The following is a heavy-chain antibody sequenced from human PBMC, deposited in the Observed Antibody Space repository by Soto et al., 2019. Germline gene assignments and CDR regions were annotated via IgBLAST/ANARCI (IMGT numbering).Heavy chain of an antibody. J-gene: IGHJ5*02. CDR1: GGTFSSYT. D-gene: IGHD3-3*01. CDR3: ARVGYYDFWSGYENWFDP. Sequence: QVQLVQSGAEVKKPGSSVKVSCKASGGTFSSYTISWVRQAPGQGLEWMGRIIPILGIANYAQKFQGRVTITADKSTSTAYMELSSLRSEDTAVYYCARVGYYDFWSGYENWFDPWGQGTLVTVSS. V-gene: IGHV1-69*02. CDR2: IIPILGIA.